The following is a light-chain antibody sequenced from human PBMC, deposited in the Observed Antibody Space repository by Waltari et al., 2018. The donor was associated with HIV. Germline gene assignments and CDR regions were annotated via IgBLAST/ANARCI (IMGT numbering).Light chain of an antibody. V-gene: IGLV2-23*01. J-gene: IGLJ1*01. CDR3: CSYAGSTTFYV. Sequence: QSAMTQPASVSGSPGQSITISCTGPSSDVGSYNLVSWYHQHPGNAPKLIIYEGSKRPSGVSNRFSGSKSGNTASLTISGLQAEDEADYYCCSYAGSTTFYVFGTGTKVTVL. CDR1: SSDVGSYNL. CDR2: EGS.